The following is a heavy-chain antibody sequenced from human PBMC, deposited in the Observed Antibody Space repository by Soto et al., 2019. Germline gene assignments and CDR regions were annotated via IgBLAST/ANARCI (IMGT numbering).Heavy chain of an antibody. Sequence: QVQLVQSGAEVKKPGASVKVSCKASGYTFTSYYMHWVRQAPGQGLEWMGIINPSGGSTSYAQKFQGRVTMTRNTSTSTVYMELSSLRSEDTAVYYCAREFGTMIVVEGGLDYWGQGTLVTVSS. CDR3: AREFGTMIVVEGGLDY. CDR2: INPSGGST. V-gene: IGHV1-46*01. CDR1: GYTFTSYY. D-gene: IGHD3-22*01. J-gene: IGHJ4*02.